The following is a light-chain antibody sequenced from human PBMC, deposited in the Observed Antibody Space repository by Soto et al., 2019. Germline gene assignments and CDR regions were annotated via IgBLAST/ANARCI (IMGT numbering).Light chain of an antibody. V-gene: IGLV2-8*01. CDR1: SSDVGGYNY. J-gene: IGLJ2*01. CDR3: SSYAGSNNVV. CDR2: EVS. Sequence: QSALTQPPSASGSPGQSVTISCTGTSSDVGGYNYVSWYQQHAGKAPKLMIYEVSKRPSGVPDRFSGYKSGNTASLTVSGLQAEDEADYSCSSYAGSNNVVFGGGTKLTVL.